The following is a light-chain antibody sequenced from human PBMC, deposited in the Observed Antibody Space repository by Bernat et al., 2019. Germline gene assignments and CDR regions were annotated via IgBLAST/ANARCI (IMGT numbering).Light chain of an antibody. J-gene: IGKJ1*01. CDR1: QDISIS. V-gene: IGKV1-16*02. CDR3: QQYHVYPPT. Sequence: DIQMTQSPTLLSASVGDKVTITCRASQDISISLVWFQQKPGRAPKSLIYSAYILQSEFPSKFSGSGYGTDFSLTISSLHPGDSATSYCQQYHVYPPTFGQGTKVEIK. CDR2: SAY.